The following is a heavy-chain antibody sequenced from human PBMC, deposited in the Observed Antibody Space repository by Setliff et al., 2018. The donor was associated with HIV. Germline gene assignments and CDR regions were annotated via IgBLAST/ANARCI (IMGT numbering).Heavy chain of an antibody. CDR1: GGSFSGYY. CDR3: ARGVPLLPPNF. D-gene: IGHD2-15*01. Sequence: PSETLSLTCAVYGGSFSGYYWSWIRQPPGKGLEWIGEINHSGDTNYNPSLKSRVTISVDASERHFSLRMTSTTAADTAIYYCARGVPLLPPNFWGQGTLVTVSS. J-gene: IGHJ4*02. CDR2: INHSGDT. V-gene: IGHV4-34*01.